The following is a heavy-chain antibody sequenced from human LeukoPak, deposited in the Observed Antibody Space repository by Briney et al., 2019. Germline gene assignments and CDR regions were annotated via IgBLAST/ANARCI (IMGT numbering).Heavy chain of an antibody. J-gene: IGHJ4*02. CDR2: IRSKADNYAT. CDR1: GFSFSDSP. Sequence: GGSLRLSCAASGFSFSDSPRHWVRQASEKGLEWVGRIRSKADNYATAYAASVQGRCTISRDDSKNTAYLQLNSLKTEDTAVYYCTQSNYWGQGALVTVSS. V-gene: IGHV3-73*01. CDR3: TQSNY.